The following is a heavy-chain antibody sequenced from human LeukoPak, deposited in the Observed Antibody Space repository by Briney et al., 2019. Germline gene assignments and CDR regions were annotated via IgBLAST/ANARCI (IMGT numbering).Heavy chain of an antibody. CDR1: GGSFSGYY. CDR3: ARGRYYDFWSGYPNHYYYMDV. J-gene: IGHJ6*03. CDR2: INHSGST. V-gene: IGHV4-34*01. Sequence: PSETQSLTCAVYGGSFSGYYWSWIRQPPGKGLEWIGEINHSGSTNYNPSLKSRVTISVDTSKNQFSLKLSSVTAADTAVYYCARGRYYDFWSGYPNHYYYMDVWGKGTTVTVSS. D-gene: IGHD3-3*01.